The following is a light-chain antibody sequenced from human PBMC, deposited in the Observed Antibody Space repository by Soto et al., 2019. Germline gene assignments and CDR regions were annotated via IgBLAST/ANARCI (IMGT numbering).Light chain of an antibody. CDR1: SSNIGSNT. Sequence: QSVLTQPPSASGTPGQRVTISCSGSSSNIGSNTVNWYQQLPGTAPKLLIYSNNQRPSGVPDRFPGSKSGTSASLAISGLQSGDEANYYCAAWDDSLNGYVSGTGTKVPAL. V-gene: IGLV1-44*01. J-gene: IGLJ1*01. CDR2: SNN. CDR3: AAWDDSLNGYV.